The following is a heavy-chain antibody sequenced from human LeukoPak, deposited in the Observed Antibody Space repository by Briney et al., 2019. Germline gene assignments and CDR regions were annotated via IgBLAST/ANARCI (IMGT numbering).Heavy chain of an antibody. D-gene: IGHD2-21*02. J-gene: IGHJ4*02. CDR1: GYTLTELS. CDR3: ARDLPYCGGDCYPLDYFDY. CDR2: FDPEDGET. Sequence: ASVKVSCKVSGYTLTELSMHWVRQAPGKGLEWMGGFDPEDGETIYAQKFQGRVTMTEDTSTDTAYMELSSLRSEDTAVYYCARDLPYCGGDCYPLDYFDYWGQGTLVTVSS. V-gene: IGHV1-24*01.